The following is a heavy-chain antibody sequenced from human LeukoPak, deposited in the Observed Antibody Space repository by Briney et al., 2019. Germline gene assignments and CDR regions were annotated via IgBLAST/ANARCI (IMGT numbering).Heavy chain of an antibody. CDR2: IYYSGST. CDR3: ARFAGSYYFDY. Sequence: SETLSLTCTVSGGSISSGGYYWSWIRQHPGKGLEWIGYIYYSGSTYYNPSLKSRVTISVDTSKNQFSLKLSSVTAAGTAVYYCARFAGSYYFDYWGQGTLVTVSS. D-gene: IGHD1-26*01. CDR1: GGSISSGGYY. J-gene: IGHJ4*02. V-gene: IGHV4-31*03.